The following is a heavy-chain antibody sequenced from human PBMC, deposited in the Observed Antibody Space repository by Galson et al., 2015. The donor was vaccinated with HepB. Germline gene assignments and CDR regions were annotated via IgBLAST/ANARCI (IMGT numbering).Heavy chain of an antibody. CDR2: IYSGGGT. V-gene: IGHV3-66*01. Sequence: SLRLSCAASGFTVSNNYMSWVRQAPGKGLEWVSVIYSGGGTYYADSVKGRFTISRDNSKNTVYLQMNRLRAEDTAVYYCAREGLYNYDSSGYYFDYWGQGTLVTVSS. J-gene: IGHJ4*02. D-gene: IGHD3-22*01. CDR3: AREGLYNYDSSGYYFDY. CDR1: GFTVSNNY.